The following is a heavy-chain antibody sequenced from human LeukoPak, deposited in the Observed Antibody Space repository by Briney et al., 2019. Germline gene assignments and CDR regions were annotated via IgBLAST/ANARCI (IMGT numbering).Heavy chain of an antibody. V-gene: IGHV1-2*06. CDR2: INPNSGGT. CDR3: ARVLRYSGSYPWDC. D-gene: IGHD1-26*01. J-gene: IGHJ4*02. CDR1: GYTFTGYY. Sequence: ASVKVSCKASGYTFTGYYMHWVRQAPGQGLEWMGRINPNSGGTNYAQKFQGRVTMTRDTSISTAYMELSRLRSDDTAVYYCARVLRYSGSYPWDCWGQGTLVTVSS.